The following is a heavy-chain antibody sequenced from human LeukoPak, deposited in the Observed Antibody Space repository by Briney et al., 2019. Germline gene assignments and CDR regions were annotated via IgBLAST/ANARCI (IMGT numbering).Heavy chain of an antibody. D-gene: IGHD5-12*01. V-gene: IGHV3-23*01. J-gene: IGHJ3*02. Sequence: ECLPLSCAAAEFSFSSYAMGWVRPAPGKGMGWVSTILSSGSTYYGDSVKGWFTISRDNSKNTLYLQMDSLRAEDTTIYYCAKIRGYGGYDLTSAFNIWGQGTMVTVSS. CDR2: ILSSGST. CDR3: AKIRGYGGYDLTSAFNI. CDR1: EFSFSSYA.